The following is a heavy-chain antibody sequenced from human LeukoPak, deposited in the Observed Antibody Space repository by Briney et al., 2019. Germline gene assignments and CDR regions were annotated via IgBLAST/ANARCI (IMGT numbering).Heavy chain of an antibody. CDR1: GGSISSYY. J-gene: IGHJ4*02. CDR3: ASQRQNRVGATIDY. D-gene: IGHD1-26*01. V-gene: IGHV4-59*01. CDR2: IYYSGST. Sequence: SETLSLTCTVSGGSISSYYWSWIRQPPGKGLEWIGYIYYSGSTNYNPSLKSRVTISVDTSKNQFSLKLSSVTAADTAVYYCASQRQNRVGATIDYWGQGTLVTVSS.